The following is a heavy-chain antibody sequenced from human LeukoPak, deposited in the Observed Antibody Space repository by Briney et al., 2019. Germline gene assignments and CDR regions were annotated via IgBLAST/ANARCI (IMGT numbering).Heavy chain of an antibody. D-gene: IGHD5-12*01. CDR1: GYTFTSNA. V-gene: IGHV7-4-1*02. CDR2: INTNTGNP. J-gene: IGHJ4*02. Sequence: ASVKVSCKASGYTFTSNALGWVRQAPGQGLEWMGWINTNTGNPTYAQGFTGRFVFSLDTSDNTAYLQISSLQAEDTAVYYCAKEGPYSDYVIDYWGQGTLVTVSS. CDR3: AKEGPYSDYVIDY.